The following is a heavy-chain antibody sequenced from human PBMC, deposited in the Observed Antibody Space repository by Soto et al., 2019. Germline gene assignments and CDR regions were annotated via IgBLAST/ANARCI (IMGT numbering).Heavy chain of an antibody. J-gene: IGHJ3*02. D-gene: IGHD1-20*01. Sequence: ASVKVSCKASGYTFTSYGISWVRQAPGQGLEWMGWISAYNGNTNYAQKLQGRVTMTTDTSTSTAYMELRSLRSDDTAVYYCARDPAESVWSYNWNHWCAFDIWGQGTMVTVSS. V-gene: IGHV1-18*01. CDR2: ISAYNGNT. CDR3: ARDPAESVWSYNWNHWCAFDI. CDR1: GYTFTSYG.